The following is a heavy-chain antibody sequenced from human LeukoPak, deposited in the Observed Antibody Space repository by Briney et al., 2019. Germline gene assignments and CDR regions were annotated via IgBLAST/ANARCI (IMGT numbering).Heavy chain of an antibody. CDR2: ISYDGSNK. V-gene: IGHV3-30*18. D-gene: IGHD5-18*01. Sequence: GRSLRLSCAASGFTFSSYGMHWVRQAPGKGLEWVAVISYDGSNKYYADSVKGRFTISRDNSKNTLYLQMNSLRAEDTAVYYCAKGLGGYSYGSQYYYYYGMDVWGQGTTVTVSS. CDR1: GFTFSSYG. J-gene: IGHJ6*02. CDR3: AKGLGGYSYGSQYYYYYGMDV.